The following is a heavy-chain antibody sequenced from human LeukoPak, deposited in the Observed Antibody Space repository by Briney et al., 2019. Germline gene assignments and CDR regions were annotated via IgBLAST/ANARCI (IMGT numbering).Heavy chain of an antibody. V-gene: IGHV3-53*01. CDR1: GFTVSSNY. CDR3: ARSGLTCSGGSCYGDDY. Sequence: PGGSLRLSCAASGFTVSSNYMSWVRQAPGKGLEWVSVIYSGGSTYYADSVKGRFTISRDSSKNTLYLQMISLRAEDTAVYYCARSGLTCSGGSCYGDDYWGQGTLVTVSS. CDR2: IYSGGST. D-gene: IGHD2-15*01. J-gene: IGHJ4*02.